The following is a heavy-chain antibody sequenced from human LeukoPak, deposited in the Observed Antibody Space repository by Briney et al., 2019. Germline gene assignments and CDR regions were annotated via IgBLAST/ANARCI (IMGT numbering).Heavy chain of an antibody. CDR2: FDPEDGET. CDR1: GYTLTELS. V-gene: IGHV1-24*01. D-gene: IGHD4-17*01. J-gene: IGHJ4*02. CDR3: ATPYGDYGLYYFDY. Sequence: ASVKVSCKVSGYTLTELSMHWVRQAPGKGLEWMGGFDPEDGETIYAQKFQGRVTMTEDTSTDTAYMALSSLRSEDTAVYYCATPYGDYGLYYFDYWGQGTLVTVPS.